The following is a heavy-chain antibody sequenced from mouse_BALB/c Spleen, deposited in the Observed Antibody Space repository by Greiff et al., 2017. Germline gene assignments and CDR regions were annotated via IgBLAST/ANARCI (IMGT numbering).Heavy chain of an antibody. CDR1: GFSLTGYG. J-gene: IGHJ3*01. V-gene: IGHV2-6-7*01. CDR3: AREDGYYRAWFAY. D-gene: IGHD2-3*01. CDR2: IWGDGST. Sequence: QVQLQQSGPVLVAPSQSLSITCTVSGFSLTGYGVNWVRQPPGQGLEWLGMIWGDGSTDYNSALKSRLSISKENSKSQVFLNMNSLHTADTARYYCAREDGYYRAWFAYRGQGTRVTGAA.